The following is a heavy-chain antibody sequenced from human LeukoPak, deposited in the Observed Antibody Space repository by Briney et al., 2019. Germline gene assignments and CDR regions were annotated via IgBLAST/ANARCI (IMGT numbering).Heavy chain of an antibody. Sequence: TPSETLSLTCTVSGYSISSGYYWAWIRQPPGKGLEWIGSIYYSGSTYYNPSLKSRVTISVDTSKNQFSLKLSSVTAADTAVYYCARRWRYCSSTSCYEGFDYWSQGTLVTVSS. D-gene: IGHD2-2*01. J-gene: IGHJ4*02. V-gene: IGHV4-38-2*02. CDR2: IYYSGST. CDR3: ARRWRYCSSTSCYEGFDY. CDR1: GYSISSGYY.